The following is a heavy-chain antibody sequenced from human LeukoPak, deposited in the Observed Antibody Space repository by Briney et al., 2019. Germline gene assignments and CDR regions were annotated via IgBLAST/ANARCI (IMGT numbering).Heavy chain of an antibody. CDR1: GFTFDDYA. V-gene: IGHV3-9*01. D-gene: IGHD3-22*01. J-gene: IGHJ4*02. CDR2: ISRNSGSI. Sequence: GGSLRLSCAASGFTFDDYAMHWVRQAPGKGLEWVSGISRNSGSIGYADSVKGRFTISRDNAKNSLYLQMNSLRAEDTALYYCAKDPTPGAKYYYDSSGYYYYFDYWGQGTLVTVSS. CDR3: AKDPTPGAKYYYDSSGYYYYFDY.